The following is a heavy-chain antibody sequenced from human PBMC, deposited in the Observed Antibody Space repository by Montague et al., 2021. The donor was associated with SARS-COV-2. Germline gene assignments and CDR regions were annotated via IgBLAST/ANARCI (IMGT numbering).Heavy chain of an antibody. CDR2: IYYSGST. CDR3: ARAVTLTTKWFDY. J-gene: IGHJ5*01. V-gene: IGHV4-30-4*01. CDR1: GGSLSSVDYY. D-gene: IGHD4-17*01. Sequence: LSLTCTVSGGSLSSVDYYWSWIRQPPGKGLEWIGHIYYSGSTYYNPSVKSRVAMSVDMSKNQFSLKLSSVTPADTAVYYCARAVTLTTKWFDYWGQGTLVTVSS.